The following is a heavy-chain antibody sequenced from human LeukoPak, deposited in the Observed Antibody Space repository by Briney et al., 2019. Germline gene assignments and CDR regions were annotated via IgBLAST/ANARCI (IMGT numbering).Heavy chain of an antibody. CDR3: ARGSYQFDY. Sequence: PGGSLRLSCAASGFRFSSYYMNWVRQAPGKGLEWVARISQDGHEKYYVDSVKGRFTISRDNAKNSLYLQMSSLRAEDTAVYYCARGSYQFDYWGQGTLVTVSS. CDR2: ISQDGHEK. J-gene: IGHJ4*02. CDR1: GFRFSSYY. D-gene: IGHD2-2*01. V-gene: IGHV3-7*01.